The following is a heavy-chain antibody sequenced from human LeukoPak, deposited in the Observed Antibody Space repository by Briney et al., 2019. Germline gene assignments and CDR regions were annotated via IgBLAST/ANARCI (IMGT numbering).Heavy chain of an antibody. J-gene: IGHJ5*02. V-gene: IGHV4-39*01. CDR2: VYYSGST. CDR1: SGSIRSDNHY. CDR3: ARHPVGATSNWFDP. D-gene: IGHD1-26*01. Sequence: SETLSLTCTVSSGSIRSDNHYWAWIRQPPGQRLEWIGSVYYSGSTYYNPSLKSRVTISADTSKSQFSLIVSSVTAADTAVYYCARHPVGATSNWFDPWGQGTLVTVSS.